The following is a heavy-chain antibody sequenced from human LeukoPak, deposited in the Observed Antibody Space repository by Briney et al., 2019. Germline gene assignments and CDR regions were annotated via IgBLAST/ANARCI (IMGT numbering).Heavy chain of an antibody. V-gene: IGHV3-64D*09. CDR3: VVALAAVSYFKH. CDR1: GFTFSRYA. CDR2: ISSTGGST. Sequence: GGSLRLSCSASGFTFSRYAMHWVRQAPGKGLEYVSVISSTGGSTYHADSVKDRFTISRDNSKSTLYLQMSSLRPEDTAVYYCVVALAAVSYFKHWGQGTLVTVSS. J-gene: IGHJ1*01. D-gene: IGHD6-13*01.